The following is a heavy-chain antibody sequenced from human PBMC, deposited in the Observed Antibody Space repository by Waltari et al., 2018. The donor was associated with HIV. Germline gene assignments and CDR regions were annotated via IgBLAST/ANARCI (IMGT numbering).Heavy chain of an antibody. V-gene: IGHV1-69*04. CDR2: IIPILGIA. J-gene: IGHJ6*02. CDR1: GGNFSSYA. D-gene: IGHD6-19*01. Sequence: QVQLVQSGAEVKKPGSSVKVSCKASGGNFSSYAISWVRQAPGQGLAWMGRIIPILGIANYAQKFQGRVTITADKSTSTAYMELSSLRSEDTAVYYCARDGDRYGWYGPGYYYYGMDVWGQGTTVTVSS. CDR3: ARDGDRYGWYGPGYYYYGMDV.